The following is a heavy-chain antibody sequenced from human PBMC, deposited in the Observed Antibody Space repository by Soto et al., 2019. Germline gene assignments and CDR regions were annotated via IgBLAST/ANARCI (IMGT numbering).Heavy chain of an antibody. V-gene: IGHV2-70*01. CDR2: IDWDDDK. D-gene: IGHD2-2*02. CDR1: GSSLTTSGIF. CDR3: ARARGYCSSTSCYNYYYYGMDV. J-gene: IGHJ6*02. Sequence: SGPTLVNPPQTLTLTCTFSGSSLTTSGIFGSWIRQPPGKALEWLALIDWDDDKYYSTSLKPRPTISKDTSKNQVVLTMTNMDPVDTATYYCARARGYCSSTSCYNYYYYGMDVWGQGTTVTVSS.